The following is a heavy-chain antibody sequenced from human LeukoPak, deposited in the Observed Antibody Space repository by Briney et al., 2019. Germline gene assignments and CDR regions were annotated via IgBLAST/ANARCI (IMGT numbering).Heavy chain of an antibody. J-gene: IGHJ6*03. CDR3: TTARDGYNYYYYYYMDV. Sequence: ASVKVSCKASGYTFTGYYMHWVRQAPGQGLEWMGWINPNSGGTNYAQKFQGRVTMTRDTSISTAYMELSRLRSDDTAVYYCTTARDGYNYYYYYYMDVWGKGTTVTISS. CDR2: INPNSGGT. V-gene: IGHV1-2*02. CDR1: GYTFTGYY. D-gene: IGHD5-24*01.